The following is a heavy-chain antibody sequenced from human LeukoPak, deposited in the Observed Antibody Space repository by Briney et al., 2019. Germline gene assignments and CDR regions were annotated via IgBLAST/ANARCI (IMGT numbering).Heavy chain of an antibody. CDR3: ARGWELAPTYYFDY. Sequence: PGGSLRLSCTASGFTFSNYGMHWVRQAPGKGLEWVGRTRNKANSYTTEYAASVKGRFTISRDDSKNSLYLQMNSLKTEDTAVYYCARGWELAPTYYFDYWGQGTLVTVSS. V-gene: IGHV3-72*01. D-gene: IGHD3-10*01. CDR1: GFTFSNYG. CDR2: TRNKANSYTT. J-gene: IGHJ4*02.